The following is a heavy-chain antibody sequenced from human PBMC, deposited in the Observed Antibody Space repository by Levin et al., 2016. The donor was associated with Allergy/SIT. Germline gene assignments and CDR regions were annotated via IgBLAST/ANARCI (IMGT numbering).Heavy chain of an antibody. CDR3: ASSPEYCSGGSCYTYYGMDV. D-gene: IGHD2-15*01. Sequence: WVRQAPGQRLEWMGWINAGNGNTKYSQKFQGRVTITRDTSASTAYMELSSLRSEDTAVYYCASSPEYCSGGSCYTYYGMDVWGQGTTVTVSS. CDR2: INAGNGNT. J-gene: IGHJ6*02. V-gene: IGHV1-3*01.